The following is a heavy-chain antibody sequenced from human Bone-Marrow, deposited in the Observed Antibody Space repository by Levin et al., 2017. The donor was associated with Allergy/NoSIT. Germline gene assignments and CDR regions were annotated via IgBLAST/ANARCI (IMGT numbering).Heavy chain of an antibody. D-gene: IGHD1-1*01. V-gene: IGHV3-11*01. J-gene: IGHJ6*02. CDR3: ARIIGRAVSGPILWYGMDV. CDR1: GFFFSDYF. Sequence: GGSLRLSCAASGFFFSDYFMSWIRQAPGRGPEWVSYISSSTSTFFYTDSVRGRFTISRDNDKNSLFLQMDDLRADDTAVYYCARIIGRAVSGPILWYGMDVWGQGTAVTVSS. CDR2: ISSSTSTF.